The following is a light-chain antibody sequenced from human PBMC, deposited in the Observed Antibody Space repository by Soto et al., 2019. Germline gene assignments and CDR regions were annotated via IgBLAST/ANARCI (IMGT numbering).Light chain of an antibody. CDR2: AAA. CDR3: HQSYRPPLT. Sequence: DIQMTQSPSSLSASVGDRVTMTCRASQSISTYLNWYQQKPGRAPNLLIYAAASLQSGVPSRFSGSGSGTDFTLTISSLQPEDFATYYCHQSYRPPLTFGGGCKVEMK. J-gene: IGKJ4*01. CDR1: QSISTY. V-gene: IGKV1-39*01.